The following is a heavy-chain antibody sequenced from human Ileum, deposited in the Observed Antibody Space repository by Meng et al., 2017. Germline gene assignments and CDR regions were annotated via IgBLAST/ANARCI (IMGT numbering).Heavy chain of an antibody. V-gene: IGHV4-34*01. CDR1: GGSFSAYY. CDR2: INHSATT. Sequence: QVQLQQWGGGLLMPSETLSLTCGVYGGSFSAYYWTWIRQPPGKGLEWIGEINHSATTYYSPSLMGRVSVSVDTSKNQFSLKLTSVTAADTAVYYCARSERSVYWYFDLWGRGTLVTVSS. D-gene: IGHD1-26*01. CDR3: ARSERSVYWYFDL. J-gene: IGHJ2*01.